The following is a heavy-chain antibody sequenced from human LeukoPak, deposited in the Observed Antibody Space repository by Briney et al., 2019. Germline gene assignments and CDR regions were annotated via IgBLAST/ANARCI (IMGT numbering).Heavy chain of an antibody. D-gene: IGHD3-3*01. CDR3: ARGGFLEWLKGFDP. J-gene: IGHJ5*02. CDR2: IYSSGST. V-gene: IGHV4-4*07. CDR1: GGSISSYY. Sequence: SETLSPTCTVSGGSISSYYWSWIRQPAGKGLEWIGRIYSSGSTNYNPSLKSRVTMSVDTSKNQFSLKLSSVTAADTAVYYCARGGFLEWLKGFDPWGQGTLVTVSS.